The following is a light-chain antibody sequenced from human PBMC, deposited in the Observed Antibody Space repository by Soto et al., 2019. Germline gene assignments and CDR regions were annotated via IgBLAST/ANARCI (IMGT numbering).Light chain of an antibody. Sequence: EIVLTQSPATLSLSPGERATLSCRASQSVSSYLAWYQQKPGQAPRLLISDASNRATGIPARFSGSGSGTDFTLTISSLEPEDCAVYYCQQRSNWPPYTFGPWTKVDIK. CDR2: DAS. V-gene: IGKV3-11*01. CDR1: QSVSSY. CDR3: QQRSNWPPYT. J-gene: IGKJ3*01.